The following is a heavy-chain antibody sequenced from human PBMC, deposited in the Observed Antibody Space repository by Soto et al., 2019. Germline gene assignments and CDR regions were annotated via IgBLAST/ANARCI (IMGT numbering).Heavy chain of an antibody. J-gene: IGHJ4*02. D-gene: IGHD3-10*01. CDR3: ARVASGSGSKYYFDY. V-gene: IGHV1-18*01. CDR1: GYTFTSYG. Sequence: ASXKVSCKASGYTFTSYGISCVRQAPGQGLEWMGWISAYNGNTNYAQKLQGRVTMATDTSTSTAYMELRSLRSDDTAVYYCARVASGSGSKYYFDYWGQGTLVTVSS. CDR2: ISAYNGNT.